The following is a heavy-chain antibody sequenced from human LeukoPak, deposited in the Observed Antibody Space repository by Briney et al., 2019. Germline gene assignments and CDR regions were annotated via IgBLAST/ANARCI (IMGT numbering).Heavy chain of an antibody. CDR2: MNPNNDNT. V-gene: IGHV1-8*01. D-gene: IGHD6-19*01. CDR1: GYTFTSYD. Sequence: ASVKVSRKASGYTFTSYDINWVRQATGQGLEWMGWMNPNNDNTGNAQKFQGRVTMTRNTSISTAYMELSSLRSEDTAVYYCARGSVAVAGYGMDVWGQGTTVTVSS. J-gene: IGHJ6*02. CDR3: ARGSVAVAGYGMDV.